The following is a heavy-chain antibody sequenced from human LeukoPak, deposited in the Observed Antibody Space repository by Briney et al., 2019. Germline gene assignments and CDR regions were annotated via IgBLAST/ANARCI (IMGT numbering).Heavy chain of an antibody. V-gene: IGHV3-11*01. CDR2: ISSSGSTI. Sequence: GGSLRLSCAASGFTFSDYYMSWIRQAPGKGLEWVSYISSSGSTIYYADSVKGRFTISRDNAKNSLYLQMNSLRAEDTAVYYCARDLLHSSWRLLPLRGSNYYGMDVWGQGTTVTVSS. CDR1: GFTFSDYY. J-gene: IGHJ6*02. D-gene: IGHD6-13*01. CDR3: ARDLLHSSWRLLPLRGSNYYGMDV.